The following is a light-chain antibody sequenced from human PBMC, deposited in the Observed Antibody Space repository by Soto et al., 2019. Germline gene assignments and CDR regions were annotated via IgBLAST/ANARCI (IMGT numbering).Light chain of an antibody. V-gene: IGLV2-23*02. CDR2: EVT. Sequence: QSALTQPASVSGSPGQSITISCTGTSSDVGNYNLVSWYQQHPGKAPKLMIYEVTKRPSGVSNRFSGSKSGNTASLTISGLQAEDEADYYCSSYAGSSTLVFGGVTKLTVL. J-gene: IGLJ3*02. CDR1: SSDVGNYNL. CDR3: SSYAGSSTLV.